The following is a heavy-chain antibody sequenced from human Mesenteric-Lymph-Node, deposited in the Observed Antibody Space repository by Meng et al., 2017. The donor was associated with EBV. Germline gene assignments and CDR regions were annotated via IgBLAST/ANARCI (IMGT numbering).Heavy chain of an antibody. CDR1: GYTFSNFG. J-gene: IGHJ4*02. Sequence: QVQLVQSGAEVKKPGASVKVTCKSSGYTFSNFGITWVRQAPGQGLEWMGWISPYNGNTYYEQKFQGRVTLTTDTVYMELSSLRSGDTALYFCAGDLGIGTTGPLNWGPRTLVTVSS. CDR2: ISPYNGNT. V-gene: IGHV1-18*01. D-gene: IGHD6-13*01. CDR3: AGDLGIGTTGPLN.